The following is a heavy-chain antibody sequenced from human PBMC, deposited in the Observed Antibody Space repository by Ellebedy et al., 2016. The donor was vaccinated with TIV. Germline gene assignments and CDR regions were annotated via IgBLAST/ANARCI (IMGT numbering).Heavy chain of an antibody. J-gene: IGHJ4*02. CDR1: GFTFSSFA. Sequence: GESLKIPCAASGFTFSSFAMHLVRQAPGKGLEWLSVISADGSSTYHADSVKGRFTIARDNSKSTLYLQMNRLRPEDTAVYYCAKGSSSGFNYDRVGFNYWGQGTLVTDSS. CDR2: ISADGSST. V-gene: IGHV3-23*01. D-gene: IGHD3-16*01. CDR3: AKGSSSGFNYDRVGFNY.